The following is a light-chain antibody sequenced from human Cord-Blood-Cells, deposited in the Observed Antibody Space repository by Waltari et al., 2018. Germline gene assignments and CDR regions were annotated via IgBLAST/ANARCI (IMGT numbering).Light chain of an antibody. Sequence: QSALTHPRPVSGSPGQSVTIPCTGTSSDVVCYNYVSWYQQHPGKAPKLMIYDVSKRPSGVPDRFSGSKSGNTASLTISGLQAEDEADYYCCSYAGSYIWVFGGGTKLTVL. V-gene: IGLV2-11*01. CDR3: CSYAGSYIWV. J-gene: IGLJ3*02. CDR2: DVS. CDR1: SSDVVCYNY.